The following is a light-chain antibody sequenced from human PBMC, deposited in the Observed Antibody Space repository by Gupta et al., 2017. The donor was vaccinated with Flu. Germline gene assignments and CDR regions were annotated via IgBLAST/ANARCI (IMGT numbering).Light chain of an antibody. V-gene: IGKV4-1*01. CDR2: WAS. J-gene: IGKJ1*01. CDR1: QSVGYSSNNKNF. Sequence: DIVLNKSPESLAVSLCERATINCKSSQSVGYSSNNKNFLAWYQQRPGQPPRLIIYWASPLQFGATVGFCVGGETKDFTPTSSRRQEEGGDDYYPQQNYTNGTFGQGTKVEIK. CDR3: QQNYTNGT.